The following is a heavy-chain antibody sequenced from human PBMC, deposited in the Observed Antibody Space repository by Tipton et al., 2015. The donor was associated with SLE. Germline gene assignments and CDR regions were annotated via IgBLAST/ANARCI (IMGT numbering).Heavy chain of an antibody. CDR3: ARQQRFNWYFDY. D-gene: IGHD1-20*01. V-gene: IGHV4-34*01. Sequence: TLSLTCAVYVESFSGYYWTWIRQPPGKGLEWIGEINHSGSTNYNPSLKSRVTISVDTSKNQFSLKLSSVTAADTAVYYCARQQRFNWYFDYWGQGALVSVPS. J-gene: IGHJ4*02. CDR2: INHSGST. CDR1: VESFSGYY.